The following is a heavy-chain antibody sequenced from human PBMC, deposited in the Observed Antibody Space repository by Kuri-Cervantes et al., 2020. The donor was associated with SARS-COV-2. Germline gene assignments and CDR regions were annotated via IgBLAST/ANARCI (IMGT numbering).Heavy chain of an antibody. CDR1: GFTSSSYG. CDR2: ISYDGSNK. V-gene: IGHV3-30*18. D-gene: IGHD5-12*01. Sequence: GESLKISCAASGFTSSSYGMHWVRQAPGKGLEWVAVISYDGSNKYYADSVKGRFTISRDNSKNTLYLQMNSLRAEDTAVYYCAKAYDPYGMDVWGQGTTVTVSS. J-gene: IGHJ6*02. CDR3: AKAYDPYGMDV.